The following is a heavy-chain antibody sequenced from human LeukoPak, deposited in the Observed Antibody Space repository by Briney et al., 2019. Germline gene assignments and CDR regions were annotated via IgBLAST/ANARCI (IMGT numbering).Heavy chain of an antibody. J-gene: IGHJ5*02. CDR2: IWYDGSNK. CDR3: ARASTVVNEYNWFDP. D-gene: IGHD4-23*01. V-gene: IGHV3-33*01. Sequence: GGSLRLSCAASGFTFSSYGMHWVRQAPGKGLEWVAVIWYDGSNKYYADSVKGRFTISRDNSKNTLYLQMNSLRAEDTAVYYCARASTVVNEYNWFDPWGQGTLVTVSS. CDR1: GFTFSSYG.